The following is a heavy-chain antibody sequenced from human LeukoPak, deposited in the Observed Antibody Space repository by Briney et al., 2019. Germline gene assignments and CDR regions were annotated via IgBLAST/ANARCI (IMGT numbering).Heavy chain of an antibody. J-gene: IGHJ5*02. V-gene: IGHV4-34*01. CDR2: INHSGST. CDR3: ARWGNSPVAYGWFDP. CDR1: GGSFSGYY. D-gene: IGHD2-8*02. Sequence: SETLSLTYAVYGGSFSGYYRSWIRQPPGKGLEWIGEINHSGSTNYNPSLKSRVTISVDTSKNQFSLKLSSVTAADTAVYYCARWGNSPVAYGWFDPWGQGTLVTVSS.